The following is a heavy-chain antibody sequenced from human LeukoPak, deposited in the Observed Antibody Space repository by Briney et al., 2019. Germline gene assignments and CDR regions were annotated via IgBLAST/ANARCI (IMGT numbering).Heavy chain of an antibody. V-gene: IGHV3-30*04. CDR2: ISYDGSNK. CDR1: GFTFSSYA. D-gene: IGHD2-21*02. Sequence: PGRSLRLSCAASGFTFSSYAMHWVRQAPGKGLEWVAVISYDGSNKYYADSVKGRFTISRDNSKNTLYLQMNSLRAEDTAVYYCAKDQVVVVTAIPGYWGQGTLVTVSS. J-gene: IGHJ4*02. CDR3: AKDQVVVVTAIPGY.